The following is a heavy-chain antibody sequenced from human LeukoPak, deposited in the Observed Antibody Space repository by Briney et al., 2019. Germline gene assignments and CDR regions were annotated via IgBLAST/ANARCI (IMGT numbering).Heavy chain of an antibody. V-gene: IGHV3-21*01. CDR1: GFALNAYS. D-gene: IGHD2-8*01. CDR2: ISSTSAYI. Sequence: PGGSLRLSCAGSGFALNAYSLSWVRQAPGKGLEWVSSISSTSAYIHHADSVKGRFTISRDNVDNVVYLQMNSLGAEDTAVYYCAREDCTNTKCFGCDDYWGQGTLVTVSS. CDR3: AREDCTNTKCFGCDDY. J-gene: IGHJ4*02.